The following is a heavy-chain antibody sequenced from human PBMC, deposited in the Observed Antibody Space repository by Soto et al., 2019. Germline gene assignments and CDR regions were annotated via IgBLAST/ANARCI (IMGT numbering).Heavy chain of an antibody. J-gene: IGHJ6*02. CDR3: ARGFYYGSGSYYYYYYYGMDV. V-gene: IGHV4-34*01. Sequence: SETLSLTCAVYGGSFSGYYWSWIRQPPGKGLEWIGEINHSGSTSYNPSLKSRVTISVDTSKNQFSLKLCSVTAADTAVYYCARGFYYGSGSYYYYYYYGMDVWGQGTTVTVSS. D-gene: IGHD3-10*01. CDR2: INHSGST. CDR1: GGSFSGYY.